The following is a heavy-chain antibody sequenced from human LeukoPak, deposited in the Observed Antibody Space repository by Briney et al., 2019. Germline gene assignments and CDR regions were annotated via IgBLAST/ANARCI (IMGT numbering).Heavy chain of an antibody. Sequence: ASVKVSCKVSGYTFTDYYMHWVLQAPGKGLEWMGLVDPEDGETIYAEKFQGRVTITADTSTDTAYMELSSLRSEDTAVYYCATAVSGSYRDAFDIWGQGTMVTVSS. CDR1: GYTFTDYY. CDR3: ATAVSGSYRDAFDI. D-gene: IGHD1-26*01. CDR2: VDPEDGET. J-gene: IGHJ3*02. V-gene: IGHV1-69-2*01.